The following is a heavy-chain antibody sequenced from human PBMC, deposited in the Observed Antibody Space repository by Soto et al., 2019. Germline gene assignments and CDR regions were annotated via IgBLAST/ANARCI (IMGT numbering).Heavy chain of an antibody. D-gene: IGHD6-13*01. V-gene: IGHV3-23*01. J-gene: IGHJ4*02. CDR3: AKRQGIGAAAKNFDF. CDR1: GFTFSNYA. Sequence: PGGSLRLSCAASGFTFSNYAINWVRQSPGKGLEWVSVISGSVGSTYYADSVRGRFTMSRDNSKNMLYLQMNSLRAEDTAVYFCAKRQGIGAAAKNFDFWGQGARVTVSS. CDR2: ISGSVGST.